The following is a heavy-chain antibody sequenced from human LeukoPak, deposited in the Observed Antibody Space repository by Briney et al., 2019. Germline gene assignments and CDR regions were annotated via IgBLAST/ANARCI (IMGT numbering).Heavy chain of an antibody. J-gene: IGHJ4*02. CDR1: GFTFSGSA. CDR2: IRSNANSYAT. CDR3: TVELRSERSFFDY. Sequence: GGSLKLSCAASGFTFSGSAMHWVRQASGKGLEWVGRIRSNANSYATAYAASVKGRFTIYSDDSKHNPQMKINSLKNKDTAEYSFTVELRSERSFFDYWGERTVVTVSS. D-gene: IGHD1-26*01. V-gene: IGHV3-73*01.